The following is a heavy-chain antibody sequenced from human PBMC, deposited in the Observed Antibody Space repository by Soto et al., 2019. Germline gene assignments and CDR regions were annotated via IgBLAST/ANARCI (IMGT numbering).Heavy chain of an antibody. CDR2: MNPDSGNT. J-gene: IGHJ6*03. D-gene: IGHD3-3*01. CDR3: ARASTWHYDFWSGYSNNYYYMDV. Sequence: QVQLVQSGAEVKKPGASVKVSCKASGYSFTSYDINWVRQATGQGLEWMGWMNPDSGNTGYAQKFQGRVTMTRNTSISTAFMELSSLRSEDTAVYYCARASTWHYDFWSGYSNNYYYMDVWGKGTTVTVSS. V-gene: IGHV1-8*01. CDR1: GYSFTSYD.